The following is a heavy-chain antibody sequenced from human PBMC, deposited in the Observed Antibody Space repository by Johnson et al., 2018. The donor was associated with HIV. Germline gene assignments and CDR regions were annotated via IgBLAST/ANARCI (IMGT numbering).Heavy chain of an antibody. Sequence: QVQLVESGGGVVQPGRSLRLSCVASGFTLSNNAMHWVRQAPGKGLEWVAVISSDGSNKYYAHSVKGRFTISRANARSTLYLQMNSLRAEDTAVYYCARDYGRGSRSGNWQQLATDAFDIWGQGTMVTVSS. CDR1: GFTLSNNA. V-gene: IGHV3-30*04. CDR2: ISSDGSNK. CDR3: ARDYGRGSRSGNWQQLATDAFDI. D-gene: IGHD6-13*01. J-gene: IGHJ3*02.